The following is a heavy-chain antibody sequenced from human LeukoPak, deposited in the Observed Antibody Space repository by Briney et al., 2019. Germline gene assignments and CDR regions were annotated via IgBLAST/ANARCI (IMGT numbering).Heavy chain of an antibody. CDR2: VWYDGSNK. Sequence: GRSLRLSCAASGFTFSSYGMHWVRQAPGKGLEWVAVVWYDGSNKYYADSVKGRFTISRDNSKNTLYLQMNSLRAEDTAVYYCARDMASLYYYGSGSSLDYWGQGTLVTVSS. CDR3: ARDMASLYYYGSGSSLDY. V-gene: IGHV3-33*01. D-gene: IGHD3-10*01. CDR1: GFTFSSYG. J-gene: IGHJ4*02.